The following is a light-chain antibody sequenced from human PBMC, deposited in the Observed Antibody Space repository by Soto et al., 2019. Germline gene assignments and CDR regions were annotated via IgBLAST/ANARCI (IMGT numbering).Light chain of an antibody. Sequence: DIQMTQSPSTLSASVGDRVSITCRASQNIDKWLAWYQQKPQKAPKLLIFDASTLESGVPSRFSGSGSGTEFTLTISSLQPDDFATYYCQHYNSYSEAFGQGTKVDIK. V-gene: IGKV1-5*01. J-gene: IGKJ1*01. CDR2: DAS. CDR1: QNIDKW. CDR3: QHYNSYSEA.